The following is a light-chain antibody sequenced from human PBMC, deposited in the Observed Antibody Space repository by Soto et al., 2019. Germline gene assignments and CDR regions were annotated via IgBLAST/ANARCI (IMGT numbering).Light chain of an antibody. CDR1: QSIALS. J-gene: IGKJ5*01. CDR3: HHSFRSPIT. CDR2: VAF. Sequence: DIQMTQSPSSLSASVGDTVTMTCRASQSIALSVNWYQQKPGKAPKLLIYVAFTLESGVPSRFSGSGSGTEFTLTIRTLQPEDFATYYCHHSFRSPITFGQGTRLE. V-gene: IGKV1-39*01.